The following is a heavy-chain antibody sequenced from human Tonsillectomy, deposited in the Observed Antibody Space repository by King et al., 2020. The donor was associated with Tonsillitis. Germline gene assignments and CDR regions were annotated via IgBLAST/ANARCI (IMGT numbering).Heavy chain of an antibody. D-gene: IGHD3-16*01. Sequence: VQLVESGGGLVKPGGSLTLSCVASGLTFRKAWMTWVRQAPGKGMEWVGRIKSKTDGGTTDYAAPVKVRLTISRDDSKNTLFLQMNSLKTEDTAVYYCTTRDYATCAFAIWGPGKMVTVSS. V-gene: IGHV3-15*01. CDR2: IKSKTDGGTT. CDR3: TTRDYATCAFAI. J-gene: IGHJ3*02. CDR1: GLTFRKAW.